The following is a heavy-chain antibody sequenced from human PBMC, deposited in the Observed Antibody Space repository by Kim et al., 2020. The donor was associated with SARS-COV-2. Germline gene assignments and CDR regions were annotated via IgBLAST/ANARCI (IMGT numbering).Heavy chain of an antibody. V-gene: IGHV1-18*04. CDR3: ARDNGQVPPPAGGMDV. J-gene: IGHJ6*02. CDR2: ISAYNGNT. Sequence: ASVKVSCKASGYTFTSYGISWVRQAPGQGLEWMGWISAYNGNTNYAQKLQGRVTMTTDTSTSTAYMELRSLRSDDTAVYYCARDNGQVPPPAGGMDVWGQGTTVTVSS. D-gene: IGHD6-19*01. CDR1: GYTFTSYG.